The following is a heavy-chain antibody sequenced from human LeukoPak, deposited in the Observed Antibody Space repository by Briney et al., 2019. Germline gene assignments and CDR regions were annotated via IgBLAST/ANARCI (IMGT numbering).Heavy chain of an antibody. CDR2: IYYSGST. Sequence: PSETLSLTCTVSGGSISSSSYYWGWIRQPPGKGLEWIGSIYYSGSTYYNPSLKSRVTISVDTSKNQFSLKLSSVTAADTAVYYCARGIRITMIVVVITTFAESAWFDPWGQGTLVTVSS. CDR3: ARGIRITMIVVVITTFAESAWFDP. V-gene: IGHV4-39*07. CDR1: GGSISSSSYY. J-gene: IGHJ5*02. D-gene: IGHD3-22*01.